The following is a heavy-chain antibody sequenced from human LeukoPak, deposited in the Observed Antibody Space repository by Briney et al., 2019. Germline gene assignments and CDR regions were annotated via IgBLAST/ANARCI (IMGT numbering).Heavy chain of an antibody. D-gene: IGHD3-3*01. CDR1: GGTFSSYA. V-gene: IGHV1-69*05. CDR3: ARGAQFLEWPNNWFDP. Sequence: GSSVKVSCKASGGTFSSYAISWVRQAPGQGLEWMGGIIPIFGTANYAQKFQGRVTITTDESTSTAYMELSSLRSEDTAVYYCARGAQFLEWPNNWFDPWGQGTLVTVSS. J-gene: IGHJ5*02. CDR2: IIPIFGTA.